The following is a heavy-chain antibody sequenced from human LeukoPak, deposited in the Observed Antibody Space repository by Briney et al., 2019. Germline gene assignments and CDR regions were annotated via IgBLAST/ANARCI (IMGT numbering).Heavy chain of an antibody. D-gene: IGHD6-13*01. Sequence: VGSLGLSCAASGFTFSTYWMSWVRQAPGKGLEWVANIKQDGSEKYYLDSVKGRFTISRDNAENSLYLQMNSLRAEDTAVYFCTREAAAGIDYWGQGTLVTVSS. CDR3: TREAAAGIDY. V-gene: IGHV3-7*01. J-gene: IGHJ4*02. CDR1: GFTFSTYW. CDR2: IKQDGSEK.